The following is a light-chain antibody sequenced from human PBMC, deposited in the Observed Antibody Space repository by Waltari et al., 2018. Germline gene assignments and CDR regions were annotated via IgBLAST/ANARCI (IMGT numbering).Light chain of an antibody. CDR3: QQSYTTPT. CDR1: QSINIY. Sequence: DIHMTQSPSSLSASVGDRVTITCRTSQSINIYLNWYQQIPGEAPRILIYSSSNLHSGVPSRFSGSGSGTDFTLTISSLQPEDFTTYYCQQSYTTPTFGPGTKVDI. J-gene: IGKJ3*01. V-gene: IGKV1-39*01. CDR2: SSS.